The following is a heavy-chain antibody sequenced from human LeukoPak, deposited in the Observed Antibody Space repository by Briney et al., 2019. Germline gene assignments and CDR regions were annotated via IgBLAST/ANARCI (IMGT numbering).Heavy chain of an antibody. CDR2: IIPIFGTA. J-gene: IGHJ1*01. CDR1: GGTFSSYA. V-gene: IGHV1-69*13. CDR3: ARDSADYYDSSGPYIRNFQH. Sequence: SVTVSCKASGGTFSSYAISWVRQAPGQGLEWMGGIIPIFGTANYAQKFQGRVTITADESTSTAYMELSSLRSEDTAVYYCARDSADYYDSSGPYIRNFQHWGQGTLVTVSS. D-gene: IGHD3-22*01.